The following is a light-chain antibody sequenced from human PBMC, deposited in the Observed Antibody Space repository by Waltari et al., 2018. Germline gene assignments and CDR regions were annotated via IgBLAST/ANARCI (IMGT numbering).Light chain of an antibody. CDR2: EAF. CDR1: QSISNW. Sequence: DLQMTQSPSTLSASVGDRVTIHCRASQSISNWLAWYQQKPGKAPKLLIYEAFNLESGVPSRFSGSGSGTEFTLTISSLQPDDFTTYYCQQYNSYPWTFGQGTKVEIK. V-gene: IGKV1-5*03. CDR3: QQYNSYPWT. J-gene: IGKJ1*01.